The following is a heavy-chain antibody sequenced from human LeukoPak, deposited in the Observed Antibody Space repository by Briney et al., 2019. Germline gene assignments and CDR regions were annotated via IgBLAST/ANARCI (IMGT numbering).Heavy chain of an antibody. J-gene: IGHJ4*02. Sequence: GGSLRLSCAASGFTFSSYAMIWVRQAPGKGLEWVSSISSSSSYIYYADSVKGRFTISRDDAKNSLYLQMNSLRAEDTAVYYCAREKPDTAMVTYWGQGTLVTVSS. CDR1: GFTFSSYA. CDR2: ISSSSSYI. V-gene: IGHV3-21*01. CDR3: AREKPDTAMVTY. D-gene: IGHD5-18*01.